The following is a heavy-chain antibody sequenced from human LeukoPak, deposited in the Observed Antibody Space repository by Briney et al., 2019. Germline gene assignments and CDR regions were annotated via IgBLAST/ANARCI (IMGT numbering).Heavy chain of an antibody. Sequence: ASVKVSCTASGYTFTSYDINWVRQATGQGLEWMGWMNPNSGNTGYAQKFQGRVTMTRNPSISTAYMELSSLRSEDTAVYYCATWNSGRNLLFDYWGQGTLVTVSS. CDR3: ATWNSGRNLLFDY. J-gene: IGHJ4*02. D-gene: IGHD1-26*01. V-gene: IGHV1-8*01. CDR1: GYTFTSYD. CDR2: MNPNSGNT.